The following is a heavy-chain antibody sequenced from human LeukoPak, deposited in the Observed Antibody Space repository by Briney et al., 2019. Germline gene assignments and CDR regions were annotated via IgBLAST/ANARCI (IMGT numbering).Heavy chain of an antibody. J-gene: IGHJ3*02. V-gene: IGHV1-69*05. D-gene: IGHD2-2*01. CDR1: GGTFSSYA. Sequence: ASVEVSCKASGGTFSSYAISWVRQAPGQGLEWMGGIIPIFGTANYAQKFQGRVTITTDESTSTAYMELSSLRSEDTAVYYCARDCSSTSCYGAFDIWGQGTMVTVSS. CDR2: IIPIFGTA. CDR3: ARDCSSTSCYGAFDI.